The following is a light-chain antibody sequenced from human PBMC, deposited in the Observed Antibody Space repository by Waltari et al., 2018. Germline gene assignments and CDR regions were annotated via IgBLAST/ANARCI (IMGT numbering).Light chain of an antibody. V-gene: IGLV2-23*01. CDR2: EDS. CDR1: RRGIGTYNF. J-gene: IGLJ2*01. Sequence: QSALTQPASVSGSPGQSITISCTGTRRGIGTYNFVSWYKQFPGKAPQLIIFEDSRRPSGVSSRLSASKCGDMASLTNHGRQRGDGAQYHWCSYGTSNTVVLFGGGTQLTVL. CDR3: CSYGTSNTVVL.